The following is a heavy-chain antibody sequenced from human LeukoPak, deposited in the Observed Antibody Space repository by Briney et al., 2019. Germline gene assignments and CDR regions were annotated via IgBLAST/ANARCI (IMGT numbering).Heavy chain of an antibody. CDR1: GGSISSSSYY. Sequence: SETLSLTCTVSGGSISSSSYYWGWLRQPPGKGLEWIGSIYYSGSTYYNPSLKSRVTISVDTSKNQFSLKLSSVTAADTAVYYCARDRATSIAVGRTHFDYWGQGTLVTGSS. D-gene: IGHD6-19*01. CDR3: ARDRATSIAVGRTHFDY. J-gene: IGHJ4*02. CDR2: IYYSGST. V-gene: IGHV4-39*07.